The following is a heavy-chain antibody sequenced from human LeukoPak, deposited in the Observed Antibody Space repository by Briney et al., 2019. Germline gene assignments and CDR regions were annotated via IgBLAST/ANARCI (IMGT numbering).Heavy chain of an antibody. J-gene: IGHJ6*04. D-gene: IGHD6-13*01. CDR1: GYTFTSYY. V-gene: IGHV1-46*01. CDR3: ARDRGSGTLDV. Sequence: ASVKVSCKASGYTFTSYYMHWVRQAPGQGLEWMGVINPSGGSTSYAQKFQGRVTMTRDMSTSTVYMELSSLRSEDTAVYYCARDRGSGTLDVWGNGTTVIVSS. CDR2: INPSGGST.